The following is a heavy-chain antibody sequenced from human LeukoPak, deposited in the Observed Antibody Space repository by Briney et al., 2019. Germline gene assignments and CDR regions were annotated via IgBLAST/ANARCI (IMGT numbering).Heavy chain of an antibody. CDR1: GFTFSSYA. V-gene: IGHV3-23*01. CDR3: AKDLVNSALPGYFDY. D-gene: IGHD4-23*01. J-gene: IGHJ4*02. Sequence: GGSLRLSCAASGFTFSSYAMSWVRQAPGKGLEWVSAISGSGGSTYYADSVKGRFTTSRDNSKNTLYLQMNSLRAEDTAVYYCAKDLVNSALPGYFDYWGQGTLVTVSS. CDR2: ISGSGGST.